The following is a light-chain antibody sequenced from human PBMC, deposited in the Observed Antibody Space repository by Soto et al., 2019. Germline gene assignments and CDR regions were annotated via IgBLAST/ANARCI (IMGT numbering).Light chain of an antibody. J-gene: IGKJ1*01. CDR1: QSISNS. V-gene: IGKV1-5*01. Sequence: GDRITIACRASQSISNSLAWYQQKPGEVPKLLIYEASSLASGVPSRFSGSGSGTEFTLSITSLQPDDFATYYCQQYHGYSRTFGQGAKGEIK. CDR2: EAS. CDR3: QQYHGYSRT.